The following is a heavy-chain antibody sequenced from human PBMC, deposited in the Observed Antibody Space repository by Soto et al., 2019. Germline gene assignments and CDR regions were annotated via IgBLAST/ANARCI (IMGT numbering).Heavy chain of an antibody. Sequence: GGSLRLSCTTSEVTLGDYAVSGFRQAPGKGLEWVGFIRSKTYAGAPEYAASVKGRFTISRDDSKGSAYLQMNSLKTEDTAVYYCSRGDDGHCNTISCPFDPWGQGTLVTVSS. V-gene: IGHV3-49*03. J-gene: IGHJ5*02. CDR3: SRGDDGHCNTISCPFDP. D-gene: IGHD2-2*03. CDR1: EVTLGDYA. CDR2: IRSKTYAGAP.